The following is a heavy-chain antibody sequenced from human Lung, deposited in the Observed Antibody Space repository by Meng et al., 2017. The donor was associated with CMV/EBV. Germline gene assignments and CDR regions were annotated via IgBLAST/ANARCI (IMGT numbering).Heavy chain of an antibody. Sequence: SVKVSCKASGYTFTGYYMHWVRQAPGQGLEWMGWINPNSGGTNYAQKFQGRVTMTRDTSISTAYMELSRLRSDDTAVYYYARRVGGPDAFDNWGQGTMVTVSS. V-gene: IGHV1-2*02. CDR3: ARRVGGPDAFDN. J-gene: IGHJ3*02. D-gene: IGHD3-16*01. CDR2: INPNSGGT. CDR1: GYTFTGYY.